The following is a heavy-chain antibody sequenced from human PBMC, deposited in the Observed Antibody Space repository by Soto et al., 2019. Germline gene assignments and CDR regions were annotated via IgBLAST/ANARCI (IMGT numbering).Heavy chain of an antibody. CDR3: TTVFGFDWFWVPPH. Sequence: EVQLVESGGGLVKPGGSLRLSCAASGFTFSNAWMSWVRQAPGKGLEWVGRIKSKTDGGTTDYAAPVKGRFTISRDDSKNTLYLQMNSLKTEDTAVYYCTTVFGFDWFWVPPHWGQGTLVTVSS. CDR2: IKSKTDGGTT. CDR1: GFTFSNAW. V-gene: IGHV3-15*01. J-gene: IGHJ4*02. D-gene: IGHD3-9*01.